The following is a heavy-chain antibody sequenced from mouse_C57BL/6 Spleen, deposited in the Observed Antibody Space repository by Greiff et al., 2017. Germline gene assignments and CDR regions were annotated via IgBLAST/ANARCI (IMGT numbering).Heavy chain of an antibody. J-gene: IGHJ4*01. Sequence: EVKLMESGGGLVQPGGSLSLSCAASGFTFTDYYMSWVRQPPGKALEWLGFIRNKANGYTTEYSASVKGRFTISRDNSQSILYLQMNALRAEDSATYYCARYQLGFYAMDYWGQGTSVTVSS. CDR2: IRNKANGYTT. CDR3: ARYQLGFYAMDY. D-gene: IGHD4-1*02. V-gene: IGHV7-3*01. CDR1: GFTFTDYY.